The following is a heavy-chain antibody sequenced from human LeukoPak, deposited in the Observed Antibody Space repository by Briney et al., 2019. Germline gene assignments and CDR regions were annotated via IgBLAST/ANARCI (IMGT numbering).Heavy chain of an antibody. CDR2: IRSGGENT. J-gene: IGHJ4*02. Sequence: GGSLRLSCAASGFTFSTYSMSWVRQAPGKGLEWVSAIRSGGENTYYADSVRGRFTISRDNSRGALSLQMNSLRAEDTAVYFCAILSWDGRGSFYWGQGTLVTVSS. D-gene: IGHD2/OR15-2a*01. CDR1: GFTFSTYS. V-gene: IGHV3-23*01. CDR3: AILSWDGRGSFY.